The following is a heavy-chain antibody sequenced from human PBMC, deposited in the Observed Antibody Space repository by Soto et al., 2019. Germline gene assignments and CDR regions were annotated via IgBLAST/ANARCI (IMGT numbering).Heavy chain of an antibody. V-gene: IGHV3-23*01. CDR1: GFTFNTFA. J-gene: IGHJ4*02. CDR2: INKSGGSR. CDR3: AKGAEMPTIPFDY. Sequence: EILLLQSGGGLVQPGGSLRLSCAASGFTFNTFAMTWVRQAPGRGLEWVSRINKSGGSRYYADSVKGRFTVSRDNSNNTLYLQMNSLRADDTAIYFCAKGAEMPTIPFDYWGQGALVTVSS. D-gene: IGHD1-1*01.